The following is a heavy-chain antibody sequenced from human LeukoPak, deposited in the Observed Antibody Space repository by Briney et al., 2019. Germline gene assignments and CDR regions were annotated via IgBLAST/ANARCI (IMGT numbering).Heavy chain of an antibody. CDR3: ARGLTIFGVVMPAYHWFDP. CDR2: ISSSSSYI. J-gene: IGHJ5*02. V-gene: IGHV3-21*01. Sequence: KPGGSLRLSCAASGFTFSSYSMNWVRQAPGKGLEWVSSISSSSSYIYYADSVKGRFTISRDNAKNSLYLQMNSLRAEDTAVYYCARGLTIFGVVMPAYHWFDPWGQGTLVTVSS. D-gene: IGHD3-3*01. CDR1: GFTFSSYS.